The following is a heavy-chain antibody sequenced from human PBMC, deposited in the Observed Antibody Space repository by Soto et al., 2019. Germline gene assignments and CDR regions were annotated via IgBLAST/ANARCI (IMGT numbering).Heavy chain of an antibody. J-gene: IGHJ4*02. Sequence: QVQLVESGGGVVQPGRSLRLSCAASGFTFSSYAMHWVRQAPGKGLEWVAVMSFDGSNKYYADSVQGRFTISRDNSKNTLYLQMNSLRPEETAGYYCAKDPVYGDYKDYSDYWCQGTLITVSS. V-gene: IGHV3-30*18. CDR1: GFTFSSYA. D-gene: IGHD4-17*01. CDR3: AKDPVYGDYKDYSDY. CDR2: MSFDGSNK.